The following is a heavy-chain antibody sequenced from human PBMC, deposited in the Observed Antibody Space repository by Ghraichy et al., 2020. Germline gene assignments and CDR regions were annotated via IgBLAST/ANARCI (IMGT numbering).Heavy chain of an antibody. D-gene: IGHD3-22*01. CDR3: ARQRGRIYNESSGNFDY. Sequence: SENLSLTCTVSGGSIISSRYYWGWIRQPPGKGLEWIGSISYSGNTYYNPSLKSRVIISVDMSKNQFSLKLSSVTAADAAVYYCARQRGRIYNESSGNFDYWGQGTRVTVSS. J-gene: IGHJ4*02. CDR1: GGSIISSRYY. CDR2: ISYSGNT. V-gene: IGHV4-39*01.